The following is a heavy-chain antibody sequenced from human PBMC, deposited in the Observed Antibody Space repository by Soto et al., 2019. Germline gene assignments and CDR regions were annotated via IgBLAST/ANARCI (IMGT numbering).Heavy chain of an antibody. J-gene: IGHJ5*02. D-gene: IGHD2-15*01. CDR2: IYPGDSDT. CDR1: GYSFTAYW. V-gene: IGHV5-51*01. Sequence: GESLKISCEGSGYSFTAYWIAWVRQMPGKGLEWMGIIYPGDSDTRYSPSFQGQVTFSADKSINTAYLHWNSLKASDTAMYYCAREERVVVVAATRINWFDPWGQGTLVTVSS. CDR3: AREERVVVVAATRINWFDP.